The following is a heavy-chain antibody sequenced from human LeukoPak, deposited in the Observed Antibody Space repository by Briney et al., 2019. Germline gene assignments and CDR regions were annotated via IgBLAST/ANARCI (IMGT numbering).Heavy chain of an antibody. Sequence: TGGSLRLSCAASGFTFSSYAMHWVRQAPGKGLEWVAVISYDGSNKYYADSVKGRFTISRDNSKNTLYLQMNSLRAEDTAVYYCARLGGDYAPFDYWGQGTLVTVSS. V-gene: IGHV3-30*04. D-gene: IGHD4-17*01. CDR2: ISYDGSNK. J-gene: IGHJ4*02. CDR3: ARLGGDYAPFDY. CDR1: GFTFSSYA.